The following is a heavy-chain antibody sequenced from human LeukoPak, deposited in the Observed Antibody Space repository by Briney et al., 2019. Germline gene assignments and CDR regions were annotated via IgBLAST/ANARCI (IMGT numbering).Heavy chain of an antibody. CDR3: ARDFYVGSKSYYIGY. V-gene: IGHV3-33*01. CDR2: IWYDGSNK. CDR1: GFTFSTYG. J-gene: IGHJ4*01. Sequence: PGGSLRLSCAASGFTFSTYGMHWVRQAPGKGLEWVAVIWYDGSNKYYADSVKGRLTISRDNSKNTLYLQTNSLRAEDTAVYYCARDFYVGSKSYYIGYWGHGTLVTVYS. D-gene: IGHD3-10*01.